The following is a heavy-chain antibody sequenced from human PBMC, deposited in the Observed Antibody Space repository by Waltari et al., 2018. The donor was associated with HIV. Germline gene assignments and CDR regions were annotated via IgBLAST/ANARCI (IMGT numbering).Heavy chain of an antibody. CDR2: IYYTGNS. CDR3: TSPSNTEKNVVAFDV. J-gene: IGHJ3*01. CDR1: NGSTTPRRHY. D-gene: IGHD2-21*01. V-gene: IGHV4-39*01. Sequence: QLQLQESGPRLVRSSETLSLPCPISNGSTTPRRHYWGWVRQSPGRGLEWIGLIYYTGNSHFNPSLRGRVAITVDPSKNQFSLRLTSVTAADTAVYFCTSPSNTEKNVVAFDVWGPGTLVAVSS.